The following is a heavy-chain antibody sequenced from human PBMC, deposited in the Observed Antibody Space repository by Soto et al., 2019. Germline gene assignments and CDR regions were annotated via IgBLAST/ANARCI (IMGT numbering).Heavy chain of an antibody. CDR3: ARVRRTLYVSSGYGDFDY. D-gene: IGHD3-22*01. CDR1: GGSISSGGYY. V-gene: IGHV4-31*03. J-gene: IGHJ4*02. Sequence: SETLSLTCTVSGGSISSGGYYWSWIRQHPGKGLEWIGYIYYSGSTYYNPSLKSRVTISVDTSKNQFSLKLSSVTAADTAVYYCARVRRTLYVSSGYGDFDYWGQGTLVTVSS. CDR2: IYYSGST.